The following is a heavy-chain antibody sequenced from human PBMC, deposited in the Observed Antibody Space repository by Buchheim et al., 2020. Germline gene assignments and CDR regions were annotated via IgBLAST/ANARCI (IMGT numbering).Heavy chain of an antibody. D-gene: IGHD5-18*01. CDR1: GFTFSSYG. CDR3: ARGGYSYGNYYSDY. J-gene: IGHJ4*02. Sequence: QVQLVESGGGVVQPGRSLRLSCAASGFTFSSYGMHWVRQAPGKGLEWVAVISYDGSNKYYADSVKGRFTISRDNAKNTLYVQMNSLRAEDTAVYYCARGGYSYGNYYSDYWGQGTL. CDR2: ISYDGSNK. V-gene: IGHV3-30*03.